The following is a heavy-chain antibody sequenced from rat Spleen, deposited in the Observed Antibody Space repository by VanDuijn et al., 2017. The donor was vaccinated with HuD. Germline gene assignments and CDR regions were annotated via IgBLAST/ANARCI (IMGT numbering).Heavy chain of an antibody. J-gene: IGHJ1*01. CDR1: GFTFSNYY. CDR3: VRLLGAPDWYFDF. V-gene: IGHV5-25*01. CDR2: ISTGGGNT. D-gene: IGHD5-1*01. Sequence: EVQLVESGGGLVQPGRSMKLSCVVSGFTFSNYYMAWVRQAPTKGLEWVASISTGGGNTYYRDSVKGRFTISRDNAKSTLYLQMDSLRSEDTATYYCVRLLGAPDWYFDFWGPGTMVTVSS.